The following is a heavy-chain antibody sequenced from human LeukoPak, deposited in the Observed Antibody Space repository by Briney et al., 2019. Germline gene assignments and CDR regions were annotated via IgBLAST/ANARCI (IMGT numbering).Heavy chain of an antibody. V-gene: IGHV3-21*04. J-gene: IGHJ3*02. CDR2: ISSSSSYI. CDR3: ARVMGSSGDAFDI. Sequence: GGSLRLSCAASGFTFSSYSMNWVRQAPGKGLEWVSSISSSSSYIYYADSVKGRFTISRDNAKNSLYLQMNSLRAEDTAVYYCARVMGSSGDAFDIWGEGTMVTVSS. D-gene: IGHD3-22*01. CDR1: GFTFSSYS.